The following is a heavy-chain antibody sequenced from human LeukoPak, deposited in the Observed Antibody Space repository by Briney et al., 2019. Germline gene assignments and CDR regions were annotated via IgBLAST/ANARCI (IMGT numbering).Heavy chain of an antibody. J-gene: IGHJ4*02. V-gene: IGHV3-30-3*01. CDR3: ARKASGWYSPFDY. D-gene: IGHD6-19*01. CDR2: ISYDGSNK. CDR1: GFTFSSYA. Sequence: GGSLRLSCAASGFTFSSYAMHWVRQSPGKGLEWVAVISYDGSNKYYADSVKGRFTISRDNSKNTLYLQMKSLRAEHTALYYCARKASGWYSPFDYWGQGTLVTVSS.